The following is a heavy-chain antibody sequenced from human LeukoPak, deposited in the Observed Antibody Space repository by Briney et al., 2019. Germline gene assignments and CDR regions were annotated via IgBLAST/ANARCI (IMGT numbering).Heavy chain of an antibody. CDR2: IYPDDSDT. J-gene: IGHJ1*01. D-gene: IGHD3-10*01. Sequence: GESLKISCKGSGYSFTSYWIGWVRQMPGEGLEWMGIIYPDDSDTAYSPSFQGQVTISADRSISTAYLQWSSLKASDTAMYYCARREGYYGSGSYLRGFEYFQHWGQGTLVTVSS. V-gene: IGHV5-51*01. CDR3: ARREGYYGSGSYLRGFEYFQH. CDR1: GYSFTSYW.